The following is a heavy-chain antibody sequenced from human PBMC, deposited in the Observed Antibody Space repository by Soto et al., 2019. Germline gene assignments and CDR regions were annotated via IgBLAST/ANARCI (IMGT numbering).Heavy chain of an antibody. CDR2: IDPSDSYT. D-gene: IGHD2-15*01. CDR1: GYSFTSYW. V-gene: IGHV5-10-1*01. J-gene: IGHJ6*02. CDR3: ARMEKLYCSGGSCYYYYYGMDV. Sequence: GESLKISCKGSGYSFTSYWISWVRQMPGKGLEWMGRIDPSDSYTNYSPSFQGHVTISADKSISTAYLQWSSLKASDTAMYYCARMEKLYCSGGSCYYYYYGMDVWGQGTTVTVSS.